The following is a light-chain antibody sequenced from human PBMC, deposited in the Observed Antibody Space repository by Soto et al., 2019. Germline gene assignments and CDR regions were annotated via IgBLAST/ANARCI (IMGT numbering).Light chain of an antibody. CDR1: SSDVGGYHY. J-gene: IGLJ1*01. V-gene: IGLV2-8*01. CDR3: SSYTSSSTYV. Sequence: QSALTQPPSASGSPGQSVTISCTGTSSDVGGYHYVSWYQQHPGKAPKLMIHEVTKRPSGVPDRFSGSKSGNTASLTVSGLQGEDEADYYCSSYTSSSTYVFGTGTKVTVL. CDR2: EVT.